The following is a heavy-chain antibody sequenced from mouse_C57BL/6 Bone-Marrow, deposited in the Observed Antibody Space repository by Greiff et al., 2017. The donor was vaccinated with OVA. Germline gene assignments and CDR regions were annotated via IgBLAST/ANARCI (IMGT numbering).Heavy chain of an antibody. Sequence: VQVVESGAELAKPGASVKLSCKASGYTFTSYWMHWVQQRPGQGLEWIGYINPSSGSTKYNHKFKDKATLTADKSYSTTYMQLSSLRYEDAAVYYCARVRWLRQYFDDWGKGTTLTVSS. V-gene: IGHV1-7*01. CDR2: INPSSGST. J-gene: IGHJ2*01. D-gene: IGHD2-2*01. CDR3: ARVRWLRQYFDD. CDR1: GYTFTSYW.